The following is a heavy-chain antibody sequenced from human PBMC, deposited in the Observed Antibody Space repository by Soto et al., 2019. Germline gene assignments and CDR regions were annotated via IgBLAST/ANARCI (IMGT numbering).Heavy chain of an antibody. CDR3: ARKDSSSAFDY. CDR1: GYSFTIYW. V-gene: IGHV5-51*01. Sequence: PGETRTISSKCSGYSFTIYWIGWVRQMPGKGLEWMGIIYPGDSDTRYSPSFQGQVTISADKYISTAYPQWSSLKASDTAMYYCARKDSSSAFDYWGQGNLVTVSS. J-gene: IGHJ4*02. CDR2: IYPGDSDT. D-gene: IGHD3-22*01.